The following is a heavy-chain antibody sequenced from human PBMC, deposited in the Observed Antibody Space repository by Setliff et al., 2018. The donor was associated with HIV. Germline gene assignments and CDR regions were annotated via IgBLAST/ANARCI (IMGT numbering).Heavy chain of an antibody. V-gene: IGHV3-33*06. Sequence: GSLRLSCAASGFTFSSYGMHWVRQAPGKGLEWVAVIWYDGSNKYYADSVKGRFTISRDNSKNTLYLQMDSLRAEDTAVYYCAKTPSSGWYSLYLDYWGQGTLVTVSS. CDR3: AKTPSSGWYSLYLDY. CDR2: IWYDGSNK. D-gene: IGHD6-19*01. J-gene: IGHJ4*02. CDR1: GFTFSSYG.